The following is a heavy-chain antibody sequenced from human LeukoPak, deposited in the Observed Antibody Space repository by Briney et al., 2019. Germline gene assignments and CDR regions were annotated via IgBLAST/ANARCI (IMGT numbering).Heavy chain of an antibody. V-gene: IGHV3-66*01. J-gene: IGHJ3*02. CDR1: GFTVTTNY. CDR2: IYSGGST. D-gene: IGHD3-22*01. Sequence: GGSLRLSCAASGFTVTTNYMSWVRQAPGKGLEWVSIIYSGGSTYYADSVKGRFTISRDNSKNTLYLQMNSLRVEDTAVYYCARGGSYYYDSSGYRGAFDIWGQGTMVTVSS. CDR3: ARGGSYYYDSSGYRGAFDI.